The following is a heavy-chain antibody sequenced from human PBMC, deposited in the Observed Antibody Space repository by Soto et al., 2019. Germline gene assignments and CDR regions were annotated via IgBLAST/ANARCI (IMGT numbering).Heavy chain of an antibody. CDR2: INPSGGTT. CDR1: GYTFTSYY. Sequence: QVRLVQSGAEVRKPGASVKVSCKASGYTFTSYYMNWVRQAPGQGLEWLGIINPSGGTTKYAQKLRGRVTMTSDTSTSTVYMELSSLRSEDTAIYYCATLHIWGQGTMVTVSS. V-gene: IGHV1-46*04. J-gene: IGHJ3*02. CDR3: ATLHI.